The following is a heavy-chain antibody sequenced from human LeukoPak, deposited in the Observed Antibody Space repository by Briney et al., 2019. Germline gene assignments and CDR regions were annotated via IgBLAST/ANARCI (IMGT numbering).Heavy chain of an antibody. CDR3: ARALRLSSSDYFFHY. Sequence: GGSLRLSCAASGFILSDHHMDWVRQTPGKGLEWVGRARNKVDRYTTEYAASVKGRFSISRDDSKNSLYLQMNSLKTEDTAVYYCARALRLSSSDYFFHYWGQGTLVTVSS. V-gene: IGHV3-72*01. CDR2: ARNKVDRYTT. J-gene: IGHJ4*02. CDR1: GFILSDHH. D-gene: IGHD3-22*01.